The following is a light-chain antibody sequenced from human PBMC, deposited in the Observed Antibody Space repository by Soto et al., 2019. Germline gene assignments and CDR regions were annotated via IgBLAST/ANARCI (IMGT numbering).Light chain of an antibody. J-gene: IGLJ1*01. CDR2: GNS. CDR1: SSNIGAGYD. CDR3: QSYDSGLSGYV. Sequence: QSVLTQPPSVSGAPGQRVTISCTGSSSNIGAGYDVHWYQQLPGTAPKLLIYGNSNRPSGVPDRFSGSKSGTSASLAITGLQDEDEADYYCQSYDSGLSGYVFGTGTKVTVL. V-gene: IGLV1-40*01.